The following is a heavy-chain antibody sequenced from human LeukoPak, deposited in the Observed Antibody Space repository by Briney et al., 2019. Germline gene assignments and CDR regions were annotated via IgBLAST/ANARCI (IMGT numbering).Heavy chain of an antibody. J-gene: IGHJ4*02. Sequence: PGGSLRLSCAASGFTFSIYAMTWVRQAPGKGLEWVSAISDGGDSTFYADSVKGRFTISRDNSNNTLYLQVNSLRAEDTAVYYCAKDSRNSGGNPRGYFDYWGQGTLVTVSS. CDR3: AKDSRNSGGNPRGYFDY. CDR2: ISDGGDST. V-gene: IGHV3-23*01. CDR1: GFTFSIYA. D-gene: IGHD4-23*01.